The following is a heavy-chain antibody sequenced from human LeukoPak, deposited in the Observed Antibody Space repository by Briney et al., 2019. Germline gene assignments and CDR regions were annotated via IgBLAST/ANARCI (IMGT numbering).Heavy chain of an antibody. V-gene: IGHV3-23*01. CDR2: ISGSGGST. J-gene: IGHJ4*02. CDR1: GITFSSYA. D-gene: IGHD3-10*01. CDR3: AKVDYGSGSYHFDY. Sequence: GGSLRLSCAASGITFSSYAMSWVRQAPGKGLEWVSAISGSGGSTYYADSVKGRFTISRDNSKNTLYLQMNSLRAEDTAVYYCAKVDYGSGSYHFDYWGQGTLVTVSS.